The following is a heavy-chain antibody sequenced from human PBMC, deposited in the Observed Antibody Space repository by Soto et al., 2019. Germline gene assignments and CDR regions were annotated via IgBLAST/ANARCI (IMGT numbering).Heavy chain of an antibody. V-gene: IGHV1-69*13. CDR2: IIPIFGTA. J-gene: IGHJ4*02. CDR1: GGTFSSYA. Sequence: ASVKVSCKASGGTFSSYAISWVRQAPGQGLEWMGGIIPIFGTANYAQKFQGRVTVTADESTSTAYMELSSLRSEDTAVYYCASDAIAAAFSYWGQGTLVTVSS. CDR3: ASDAIAAAFSY. D-gene: IGHD6-6*01.